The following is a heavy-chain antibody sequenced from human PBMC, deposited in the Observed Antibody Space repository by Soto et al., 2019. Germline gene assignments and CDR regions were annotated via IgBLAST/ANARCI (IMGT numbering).Heavy chain of an antibody. D-gene: IGHD2-2*01. Sequence: GGSLRLSCAASGFTFSSYAMSWVRQAPGKGLEWVSAISGSGGSTYYADSVKGRFTISRDNSKNTLYLQMNSLRAEDTAVYYCAKDLVPAAMRLSGWFDPWGQGTLVTVSS. CDR2: ISGSGGST. J-gene: IGHJ5*02. CDR3: AKDLVPAAMRLSGWFDP. CDR1: GFTFSSYA. V-gene: IGHV3-23*01.